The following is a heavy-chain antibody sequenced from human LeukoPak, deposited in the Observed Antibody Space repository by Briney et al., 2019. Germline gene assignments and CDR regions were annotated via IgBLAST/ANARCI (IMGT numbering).Heavy chain of an antibody. J-gene: IGHJ4*02. V-gene: IGHV3-33*01. CDR2: IWFDGSNK. D-gene: IGHD1-1*01. CDR1: GFIFSNDA. Sequence: PGRSLRLSWAASGFIFSNDAMHWVRQAPGKGLEWVAFIWFDGSNKHYADSVKGRFTISRDNSEDTLYLQMNSLRAEDTAVYYCVRDPSGSGFAFDSWGQGALVTVSS. CDR3: VRDPSGSGFAFDS.